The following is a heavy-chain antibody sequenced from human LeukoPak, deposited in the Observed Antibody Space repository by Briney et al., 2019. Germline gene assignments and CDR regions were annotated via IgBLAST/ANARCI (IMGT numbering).Heavy chain of an antibody. CDR2: IKSKTDGGTT. J-gene: IGHJ4*02. CDR1: GFTFSNAW. V-gene: IGHV3-15*01. D-gene: IGHD3-9*01. CDR3: TTDNTYYDILGNELIDY. Sequence: PGGSLRLSCAASGFTFSNAWMSWVRQAPGKGLEWVGRIKSKTDGGTTDYAAPVKGRFTISRDDSKNTLYLQMNSLKTEDTAVYYCTTDNTYYDILGNELIDYWGQGTLVTVSS.